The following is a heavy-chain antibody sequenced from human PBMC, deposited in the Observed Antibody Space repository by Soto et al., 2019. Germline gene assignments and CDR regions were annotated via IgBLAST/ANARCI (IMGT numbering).Heavy chain of an antibody. CDR1: GGTFSSYA. CDR2: IIPIFGTA. V-gene: IGHV1-69*13. CDR3: ARDDQCSSTSCEPEKFDP. D-gene: IGHD2-2*01. J-gene: IGHJ5*02. Sequence: SVKVSCKASGGTFSSYAISWVRQAPGQGLEWMGGIIPIFGTANYAQKFQGRVTITADESTSTAYMELSSLRSEDTAVYYCARDDQCSSTSCEPEKFDPWGQGTLVTVSS.